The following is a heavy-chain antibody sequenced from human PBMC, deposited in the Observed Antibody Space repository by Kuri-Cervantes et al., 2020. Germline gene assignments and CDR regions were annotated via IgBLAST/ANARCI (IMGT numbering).Heavy chain of an antibody. Sequence: ASVKVSCKASGYTFTGYYIQWVRQAPGQGLQWMGWININSGGTNYAQKFQGRVTMTRDTSISTAYMELSRLRSDDTAVYYCARAGGSGGATKAFDIWGQGTMVTVSS. CDR1: GYTFTGYY. CDR2: ININSGGT. V-gene: IGHV1-2*02. CDR3: ARAGGSGGATKAFDI. J-gene: IGHJ3*02. D-gene: IGHD1-26*01.